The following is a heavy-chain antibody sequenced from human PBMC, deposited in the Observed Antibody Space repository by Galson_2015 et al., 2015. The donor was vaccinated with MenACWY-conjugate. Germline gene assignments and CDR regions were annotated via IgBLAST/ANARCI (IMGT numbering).Heavy chain of an antibody. Sequence: SLRLSCAASGFSVTSHFMGWVRQAPGKGLEWVALLYDDGTSRYADSVKGRFTISRDTLRNSLSLQMHGLRAEDTAMYFCAKIVRHPGGPGGDAGGQGTLVGVS. J-gene: IGHJ5*02. D-gene: IGHD2-21*01. CDR1: GFSVTSHF. CDR2: LYDDGTS. V-gene: IGHV3-53*01. CDR3: AKIVRHPGGPGGDA.